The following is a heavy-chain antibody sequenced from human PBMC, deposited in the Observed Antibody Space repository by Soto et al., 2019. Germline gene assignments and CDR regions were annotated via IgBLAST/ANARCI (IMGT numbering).Heavy chain of an antibody. D-gene: IGHD1-26*01. CDR3: ARAWGSYGTNWFDP. CDR1: GYTFTSYG. V-gene: IGHV1-18*01. CDR2: ISAYNGNT. J-gene: IGHJ5*02. Sequence: ASVKVSCKASGYTFTSYGISWVRQAPGQGLEWMGWISAYNGNTNYAQKLQGRVTMTTDTSTSTAYMELRSLRSDDTAVYYCARAWGSYGTNWFDPWGQGTLVTVSS.